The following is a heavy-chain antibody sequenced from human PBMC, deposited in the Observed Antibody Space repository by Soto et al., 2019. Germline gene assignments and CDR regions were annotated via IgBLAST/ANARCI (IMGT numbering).Heavy chain of an antibody. CDR3: ARPRSGSYRLDYYGMDV. CDR2: IYPGDSDA. Sequence: PGEPLKISWNGSGYGFTSYWIAWVRQMPGKGLEWMGIIYPGDSDARYSPSFQGQVTISADKSISTAYLQWSRLKASDTGMYYCARPRSGSYRLDYYGMDVWGQGTTVTVSS. CDR1: GYGFTSYW. D-gene: IGHD3-10*01. J-gene: IGHJ6*02. V-gene: IGHV5-51*01.